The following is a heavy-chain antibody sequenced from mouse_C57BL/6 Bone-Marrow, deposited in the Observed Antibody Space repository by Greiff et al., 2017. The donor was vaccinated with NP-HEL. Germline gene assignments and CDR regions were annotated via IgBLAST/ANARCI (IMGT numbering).Heavy chain of an antibody. V-gene: IGHV1-59*01. J-gene: IGHJ2*01. CDR1: GYTFTSYW. CDR3: ADDGYYGYFDY. D-gene: IGHD2-3*01. CDR2: IDPSDSYT. Sequence: VQLQQPGAELVRPGTSVKLSCKASGYTFTSYWMHWVKQRPGQGLEWIGVIDPSDSYTNYNQKFKGKATLTVDTSSSTAYMQLSSLTSEDSAVYYCADDGYYGYFDYWGQGTTLTVSS.